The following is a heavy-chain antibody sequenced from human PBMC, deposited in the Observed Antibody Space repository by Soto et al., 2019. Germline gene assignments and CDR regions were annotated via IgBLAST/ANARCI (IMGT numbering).Heavy chain of an antibody. D-gene: IGHD2-15*01. V-gene: IGHV1-46*03. CDR1: GYTFPTYY. J-gene: IGHJ4*02. CDR3: ARDLGDCSGGSCYRTPFDY. Sequence: ASGKVSCKASGYTFPTYYMHWVRQAPGQGLERKGIINPSGGSTSYAQKFQGRVTMTRDTSTSTVYMELSSLRSEDTAVYYCARDLGDCSGGSCYRTPFDYWGQGTXVTVSS. CDR2: INPSGGST.